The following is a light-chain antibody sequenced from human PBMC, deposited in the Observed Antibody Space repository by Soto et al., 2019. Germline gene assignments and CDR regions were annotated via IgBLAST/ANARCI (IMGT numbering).Light chain of an antibody. J-gene: IGKJ5*01. Sequence: IQLTQSPSTLSASVGDRVTITCRASQSISSYLAWYQQKPGKAPKLLIFAASTLQSGGPSRFSGSWSGADFIPTISLLQPEYFATYYCQQRKDYPFTFGQGTQVEIK. CDR1: QSISSY. CDR2: AAS. CDR3: QQRKDYPFT. V-gene: IGKV1-9*01.